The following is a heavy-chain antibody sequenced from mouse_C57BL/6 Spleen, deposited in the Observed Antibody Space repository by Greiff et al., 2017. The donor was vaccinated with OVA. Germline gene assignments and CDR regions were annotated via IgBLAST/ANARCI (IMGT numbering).Heavy chain of an antibody. CDR3: APITTVVAEDYFDY. Sequence: QVQLQQPGAELVKPGASVKLSCKASGYTFTSYWMHWVKQRPGQGLEWIGMIHPNSGSTNYNEKFKSKATLTVDKSSSTAYMQLSSLTSEDSADYDCAPITTVVAEDYFDYWGQGTTLTVSS. CDR1: GYTFTSYW. CDR2: IHPNSGST. V-gene: IGHV1-64*01. D-gene: IGHD1-1*01. J-gene: IGHJ2*01.